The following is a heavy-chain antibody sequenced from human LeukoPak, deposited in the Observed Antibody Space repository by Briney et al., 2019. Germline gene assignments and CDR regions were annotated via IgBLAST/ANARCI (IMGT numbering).Heavy chain of an antibody. J-gene: IGHJ4*02. D-gene: IGHD1-26*01. CDR3: ARVSRWKLAAVCDY. Sequence: GGSLRLSCAASGFTFSNYSMNWVRQAPGKGLEWVSSISSSSSYIYYADSVKGRFTISRDNAKNSLYLQMNSLRAEDTAVYYCARVSRWKLAAVCDYWGQGTLVTVSS. V-gene: IGHV3-21*01. CDR1: GFTFSNYS. CDR2: ISSSSSYI.